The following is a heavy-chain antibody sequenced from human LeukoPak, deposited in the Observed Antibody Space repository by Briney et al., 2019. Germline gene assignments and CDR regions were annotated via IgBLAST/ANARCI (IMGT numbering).Heavy chain of an antibody. V-gene: IGHV3-23*01. CDR1: GFTFSSYA. Sequence: PGGSLRLSSAAYGFTFSSYAMSWVRQAPGKRLEWVSSISGSGGSTYYADSVKGRFTISRDNSKNTLYLQMNSLRAEDTAVYYCAKGSGDYIDYFNNWGQGTLVTVSS. J-gene: IGHJ4*02. CDR3: AKGSGDYIDYFNN. CDR2: ISGSGGST. D-gene: IGHD4-17*01.